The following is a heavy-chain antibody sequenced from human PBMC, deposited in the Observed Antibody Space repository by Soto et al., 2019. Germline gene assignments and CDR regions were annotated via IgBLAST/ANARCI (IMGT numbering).Heavy chain of an antibody. CDR1: GGSISSGGYS. V-gene: IGHV4-30-2*01. D-gene: IGHD5-18*01. CDR3: ARLDTAMVIDY. Sequence: KSSDTLSLTCAVSGGSISSGGYSWSWIRQPPGKGLEWIGYIYHSGSTYYNPSLKSRVTISVDRSKNQFSLKLSSVTAADTAVYYCARLDTAMVIDYWGKGTLVTVSS. J-gene: IGHJ4*02. CDR2: IYHSGST.